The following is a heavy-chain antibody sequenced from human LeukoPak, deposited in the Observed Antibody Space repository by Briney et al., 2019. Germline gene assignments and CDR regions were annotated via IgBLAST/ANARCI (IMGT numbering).Heavy chain of an antibody. CDR1: GGSISSYY. V-gene: IGHV4-59*08. CDR3: ARASSGWYGLFDN. J-gene: IGHJ4*02. D-gene: IGHD6-19*01. Sequence: SETLSLTCTVSGGSISSYYWSWIRQPPGKGLEWIGYIYYSGSTNYNPSLKSRVTISVDTSKNQFSLKLSSVTAADTAVYYCARASSGWYGLFDNWGQGTLVTVSS. CDR2: IYYSGST.